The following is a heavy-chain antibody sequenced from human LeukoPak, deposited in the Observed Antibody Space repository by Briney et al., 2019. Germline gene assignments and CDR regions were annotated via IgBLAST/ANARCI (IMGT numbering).Heavy chain of an antibody. Sequence: GRSLRLSCAASGFTFSSYAMHWVRQAPGKGLEWVAVISYDGSNKYYADSVKGRFTISRDNSKNTLYLQMNSLRAEDTAVYYWAKDPYEGGFDYWGQGTLVTVSS. D-gene: IGHD3-22*01. CDR2: ISYDGSNK. CDR3: AKDPYEGGFDY. CDR1: GFTFSSYA. J-gene: IGHJ4*02. V-gene: IGHV3-30-3*01.